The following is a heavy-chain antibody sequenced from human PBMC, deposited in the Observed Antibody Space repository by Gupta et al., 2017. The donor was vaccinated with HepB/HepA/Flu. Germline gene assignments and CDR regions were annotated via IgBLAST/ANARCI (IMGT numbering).Heavy chain of an antibody. J-gene: IGHJ2*01. CDR3: ARWGMWYFDL. Sequence: QVQLVESGGGLVKPGGSLRLSCAASGFTFSDYYMSWIRQSPGKGLEWVSYISSSGSPHSGSPIYYPDSVKGRFTISRDNAKNSLYLQMNSLRAEDTAVYYCARWGMWYFDLWGRGTLVTVSS. CDR2: ISSSGSPHSGSPI. V-gene: IGHV3-11*01. D-gene: IGHD2-8*01. CDR1: GFTFSDYY.